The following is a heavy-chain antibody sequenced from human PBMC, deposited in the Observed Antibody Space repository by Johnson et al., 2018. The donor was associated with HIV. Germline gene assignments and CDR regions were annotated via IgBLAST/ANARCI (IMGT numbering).Heavy chain of an antibody. J-gene: IGHJ3*02. Sequence: VQLVESGGGVVQPGGSLRLSCAASGFTFSSYWMSWVRQAPGKGLEWVANIKQDGSEKYYVDSVKGRFTISRDNAKNSLYLQMNSLGAEDTAGYYCAKDGLWMALDIWGEGTMVTVSS. CDR1: GFTFSSYW. CDR2: IKQDGSEK. CDR3: AKDGLWMALDI. D-gene: IGHD5-12*01. V-gene: IGHV3-7*03.